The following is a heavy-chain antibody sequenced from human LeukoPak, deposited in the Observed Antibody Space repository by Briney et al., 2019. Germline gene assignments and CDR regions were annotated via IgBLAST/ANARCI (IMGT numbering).Heavy chain of an antibody. V-gene: IGHV1-69*04. Sequence: SVKVSCKASVGTFSSYAISWVRQAPGQGLEWVGRIIPILGIANYAQKFQGRVTITADKSTSTAYMELSSLRSEDTAVYYCARGWELPADRDAFDIWGQGTMVTVSS. CDR2: IIPILGIA. D-gene: IGHD1-26*01. CDR3: ARGWELPADRDAFDI. CDR1: VGTFSSYA. J-gene: IGHJ3*02.